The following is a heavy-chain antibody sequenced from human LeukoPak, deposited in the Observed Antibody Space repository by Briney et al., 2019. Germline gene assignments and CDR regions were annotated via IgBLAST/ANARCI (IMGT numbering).Heavy chain of an antibody. CDR1: GGSFSGYY. Sequence: SETLSLTCAVYGGSFSGYYWSWIRQPPGKGLEWIGEINHSGSTNYNQSLKSRVTISVDTSKNQFSLKLSSVTAADTAVYYCARGLSAVAGKGYWGQGTLVTVSS. CDR3: ARGLSAVAGKGY. J-gene: IGHJ4*02. CDR2: INHSGST. V-gene: IGHV4-34*01. D-gene: IGHD6-19*01.